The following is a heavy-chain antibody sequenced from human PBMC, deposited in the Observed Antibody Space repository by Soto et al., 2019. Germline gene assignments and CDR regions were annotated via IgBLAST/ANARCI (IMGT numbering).Heavy chain of an antibody. D-gene: IGHD4-17*01. J-gene: IGHJ3*02. CDR3: AGEDYGDYVHAFDI. CDR1: GGSISSYY. V-gene: IGHV4-59*01. CDR2: IYYSGST. Sequence: SETLSLTCPVSGGSISSYYLSWIRPPPGKGLEWIGYIYYSGSTNYNPSLKSRVTISVDTSKNQFSLKLSSVTAADTAVYYCAGEDYGDYVHAFDIWGQGTMVTVSS.